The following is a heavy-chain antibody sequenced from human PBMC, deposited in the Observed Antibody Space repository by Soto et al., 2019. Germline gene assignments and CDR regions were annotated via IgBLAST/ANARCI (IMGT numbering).Heavy chain of an antibody. D-gene: IGHD3-22*01. CDR1: GGTFSSYA. CDR3: ARTYYDSSGYFKPQEYFQH. J-gene: IGHJ1*01. CDR2: IIPIFGTA. V-gene: IGHV1-69*01. Sequence: QVQLVQSGAEVKKPGSSVKVSCKASGGTFSSYAISWVRQAPGQGLEWMGGIIPIFGTANYAQKFQGRVTITADESTSTAYMELSSLRSEDTAVYYCARTYYDSSGYFKPQEYFQHWGQGTLVTVSS.